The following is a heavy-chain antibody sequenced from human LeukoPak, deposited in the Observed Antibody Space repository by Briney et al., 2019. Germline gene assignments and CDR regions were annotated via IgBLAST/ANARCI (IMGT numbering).Heavy chain of an antibody. V-gene: IGHV1-69*13. CDR3: ARSPVGLVPAAPYYFDY. D-gene: IGHD2-2*01. CDR2: IIPIFGTA. J-gene: IGHJ4*02. CDR1: GYTFTHYG. Sequence: SVKVSCKASGYTFTHYGISWVRQAPGQGLEWMGGIIPIFGTANYAQKFQGRVTITADESTSTAYMELSSLRSEDTAVYYCARSPVGLVPAAPYYFDYWGQGTLVTVSS.